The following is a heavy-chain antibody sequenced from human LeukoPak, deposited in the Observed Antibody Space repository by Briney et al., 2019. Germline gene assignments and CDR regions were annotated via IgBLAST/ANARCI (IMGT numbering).Heavy chain of an antibody. CDR1: GFTVSSNY. D-gene: IGHD6-13*01. J-gene: IGHJ6*02. Sequence: PGGSLRLSCAASGFTVSSNYMSWVRQAPGKGLEWVSVIYSGGSTYYADSVKGRFTISRDNSKNTLYLQMNSLRAEDTAVYYCARDTPLSSSWYKPAYYGMDVWGQGTTVTVSS. CDR3: ARDTPLSSSWYKPAYYGMDV. V-gene: IGHV3-53*01. CDR2: IYSGGST.